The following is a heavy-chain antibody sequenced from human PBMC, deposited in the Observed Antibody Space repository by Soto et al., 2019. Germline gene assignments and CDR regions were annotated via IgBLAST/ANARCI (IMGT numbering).Heavy chain of an antibody. CDR3: ARDRNDYGDSKYYYYMDV. CDR2: INAGNGNT. V-gene: IGHV1-3*01. D-gene: IGHD4-17*01. CDR1: GYTFTSYA. J-gene: IGHJ6*03. Sequence: ASVKVSCKASGYTFTSYAMHWVRQAPGQRLEWMGWINAGNGNTKYSQKFQGRVTITRDTSASTAYMELSSLRSEDTAVYYCARDRNDYGDSKYYYYMDVWGKGTTVTVSS.